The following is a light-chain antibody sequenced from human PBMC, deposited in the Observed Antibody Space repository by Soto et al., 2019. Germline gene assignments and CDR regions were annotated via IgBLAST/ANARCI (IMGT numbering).Light chain of an antibody. Sequence: QSALTQPASVSGSPGQSITIPCSGTSGDIGSHNRVSWYQQHPGKAPKIIIYEVTDRPSGVSNRFSGSKSGNTASLTISGLQAEDEAQYYCSSYSNINSRACVFGTGSKLTLL. CDR2: EVT. CDR1: SGDIGSHNR. V-gene: IGLV2-14*01. J-gene: IGLJ1*01. CDR3: SSYSNINSRACV.